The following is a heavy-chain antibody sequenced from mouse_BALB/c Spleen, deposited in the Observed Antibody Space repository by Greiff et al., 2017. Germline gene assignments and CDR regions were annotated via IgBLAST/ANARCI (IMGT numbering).Heavy chain of an antibody. V-gene: IGHV3-8*02. D-gene: IGHD1-2*01. CDR3: ARSTAKKYYYAMDY. J-gene: IGHJ4*01. Sequence: EVKLQESGPSLVKPSQTLSLPCSVTGDSITSGYWNWIRKFPGNKLEYMGYISYSGSTYYNPSLKSRISITRDTSKNQYYLQLNSVTTEDTATYYCARSTAKKYYYAMDYWGQGTSVTVSS. CDR1: GDSITSGY. CDR2: ISYSGST.